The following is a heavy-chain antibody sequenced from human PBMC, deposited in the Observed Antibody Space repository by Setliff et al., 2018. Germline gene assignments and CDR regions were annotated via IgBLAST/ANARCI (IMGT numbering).Heavy chain of an antibody. CDR2: ISTYTANT. V-gene: IGHV1-18*01. CDR3: VRGSGPWVVVAIPFDR. CDR1: GYTFTSYG. Sequence: GASVKVSCKASGYTFTSYGVSWVRQAPGQGLEWMGWISTYTANTKYAQRFQGRVTMTRDTSTTTVYMELSSLRSDDTAVYYCVRGSGPWVVVAIPFDRWGQGTLVTVSS. D-gene: IGHD2-2*02. J-gene: IGHJ4*02.